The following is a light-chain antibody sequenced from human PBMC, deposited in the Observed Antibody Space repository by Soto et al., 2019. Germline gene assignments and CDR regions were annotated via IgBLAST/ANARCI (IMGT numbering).Light chain of an antibody. CDR2: DAS. Sequence: EIVLTQSPATLSLSPGERATLSCRASQSVSRYLAWYQQTPGQAPRLLIYDASNRATGIPARFSGSGSGTDFTLTISSLEPEDFAVYYCQQRSNWITFGQGARREI. J-gene: IGKJ5*01. CDR1: QSVSRY. CDR3: QQRSNWIT. V-gene: IGKV3-11*01.